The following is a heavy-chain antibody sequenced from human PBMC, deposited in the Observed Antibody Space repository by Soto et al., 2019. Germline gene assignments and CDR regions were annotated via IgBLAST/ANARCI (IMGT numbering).Heavy chain of an antibody. CDR1: GFTFSGSW. CDR2: INGDGSGT. D-gene: IGHD3-10*01. CDR3: ARVIFGSGTANAY. V-gene: IGHV3-74*01. J-gene: IGHJ4*02. Sequence: EVQLVESGGGLVQPGGSLRLSCAASGFTFSGSWMHWVRQAPGTGLVWVSRINGDGSGTRYAHFVKGRFTISSDDAKNTMFLQIKGLRAEDTAVYYCARVIFGSGTANAYLGQGTLVTVSS.